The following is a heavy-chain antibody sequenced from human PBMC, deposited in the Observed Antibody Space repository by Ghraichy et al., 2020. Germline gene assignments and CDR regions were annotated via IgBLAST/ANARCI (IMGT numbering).Heavy chain of an antibody. CDR1: GFTFGSFA. CDR2: FSPSSTIT. V-gene: IGHV3-23*01. J-gene: IGHJ4*02. D-gene: IGHD2-15*01. CDR3: AKDVPMSGWRGFDS. Sequence: RGSLRLSCAASGFTFGSFAMTWVRQAPGKGLEWVSAFSPSSTITHYADSVKGRFIISRDNSKNTLYLQMNSLRVEDTAVYYCAKDVPMSGWRGFDSWGQGTLVTVSS.